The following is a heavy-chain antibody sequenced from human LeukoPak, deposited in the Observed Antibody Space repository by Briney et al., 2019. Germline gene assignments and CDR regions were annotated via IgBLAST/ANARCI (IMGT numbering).Heavy chain of an antibody. CDR3: AKGGAFDI. J-gene: IGHJ3*02. Sequence: PGRSLRLSCAASGFTFDDYAMHWVRQAPGKGLEWVSGISWNSGSIGYADSVKGRFTISRDNARNSLYLQMNSLRAEDTALYYCAKGGAFDIWGQGTTVAVSS. CDR1: GFTFDDYA. V-gene: IGHV3-9*01. CDR2: ISWNSGSI.